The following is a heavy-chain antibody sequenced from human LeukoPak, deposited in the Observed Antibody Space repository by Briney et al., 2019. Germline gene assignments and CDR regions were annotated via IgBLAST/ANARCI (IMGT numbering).Heavy chain of an antibody. CDR1: GFTFTDSY. Sequence: GGSLRLSCAASGFTFTDSYMSWIRQSPGKGLEWVSYISSSGTTYYADSVKGRFTISRDNAKNSLYLQMNSLRAEGTAVYYCARDVTRDYYYYYYMDVWGKGTTVTVSS. D-gene: IGHD3-16*01. CDR3: ARDVTRDYYYYYYMDV. V-gene: IGHV3-11*04. CDR2: ISSSGTT. J-gene: IGHJ6*03.